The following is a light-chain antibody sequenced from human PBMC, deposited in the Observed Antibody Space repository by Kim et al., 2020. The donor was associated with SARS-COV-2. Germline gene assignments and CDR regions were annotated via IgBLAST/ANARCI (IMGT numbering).Light chain of an antibody. V-gene: IGKV3-11*01. J-gene: IGKJ4*01. Sequence: SLSPGERATLSCRASQSVNTYLAWYQQKPGQAPRLLIYDASKRATGIPARFSGSGSGTDFTLTISSLEPEDFAVYYCQQRRAWPLTFGGGTKLEI. CDR1: QSVNTY. CDR3: QQRRAWPLT. CDR2: DAS.